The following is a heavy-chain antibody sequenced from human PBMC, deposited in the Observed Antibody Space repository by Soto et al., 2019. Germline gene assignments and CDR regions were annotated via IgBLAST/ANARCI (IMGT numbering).Heavy chain of an antibody. J-gene: IGHJ6*03. CDR3: ARDGDYGDV. Sequence: GGSLRLSCAASGFPFSSYSMNWVRQAPGKGLEWLSYISSSSTFIYYADSVQGRFTISRDNAKNSLYLQMNSLRVEDTAVYYCARDGDYGDVWGKGTTVTVSS. CDR2: ISSSSTFI. D-gene: IGHD3-16*01. V-gene: IGHV3-48*01. CDR1: GFPFSSYS.